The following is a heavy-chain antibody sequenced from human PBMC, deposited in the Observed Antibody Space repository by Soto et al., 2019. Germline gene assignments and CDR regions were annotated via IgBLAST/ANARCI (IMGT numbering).Heavy chain of an antibody. CDR1: GGSVSSGNYY. J-gene: IGHJ6*02. CDR3: ARADYDILTGYSYGLGV. CDR2: IYYSGST. V-gene: IGHV4-61*01. D-gene: IGHD3-9*01. Sequence: SETLSLTCTVSGGSVSSGNYYWSWIRQPPGKGLEWIGYIYYSGSTNYNPSLKSRVTISVDTSKNQFSLKLSSVTAADTAVYYCARADYDILTGYSYGLGVWGQGTTVTVSS.